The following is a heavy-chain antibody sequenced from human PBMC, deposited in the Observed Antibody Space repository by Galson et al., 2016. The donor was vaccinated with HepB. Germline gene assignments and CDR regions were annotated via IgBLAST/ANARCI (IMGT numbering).Heavy chain of an antibody. CDR3: AKGPQYYFDSSDYFDY. D-gene: IGHD3-22*01. CDR2: LSGSGGST. V-gene: IGHV3-23*01. J-gene: IGHJ4*02. CDR1: GFTVSRSY. Sequence: SLRLSCAASGFTVSRSYISWVRQAPGEGLEWVASLSGSGGSTYYADSVKGRFTISRDNSKNTLYLQMKSLRADDTAVYYCAKGPQYYFDSSDYFDYWGQGTLVTVSS.